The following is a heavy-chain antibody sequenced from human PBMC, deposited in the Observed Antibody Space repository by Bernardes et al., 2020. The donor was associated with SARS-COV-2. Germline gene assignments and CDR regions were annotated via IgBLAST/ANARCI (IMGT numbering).Heavy chain of an antibody. V-gene: IGHV3-30*18. D-gene: IGHD3-10*01. CDR2: ISYEGSIQ. J-gene: IGHJ6*02. CDR1: GFTFSSRA. CDR3: AKLRSVLWIHPYYNAMDA. Sequence: GGSLRLSCVASGFTFSSRAMSWVRQAPGKGLEWVAVISYEGSIQHYADSVTGLFTISRDSSKNTVYLQMNTLRPEDTAVYYFAKLRSVLWIHPYYNAMDAWGQGTTVTVSS.